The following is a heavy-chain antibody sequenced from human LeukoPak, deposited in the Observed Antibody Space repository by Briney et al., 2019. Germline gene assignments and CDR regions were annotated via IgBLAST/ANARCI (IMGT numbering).Heavy chain of an antibody. CDR1: GYSFTSYW. CDR3: AGEDDSGISL. V-gene: IGHV5-51*01. J-gene: IGHJ4*02. Sequence: GESLKISFKGSGYSFTSYWIGWVRQMPGKGLEWMGIIYPGDSDTRYSLSFRGQVTISANKSISTAYLQWSSLKASNTAMYYCAGEDDSGISLWGQGTLVTVSS. D-gene: IGHD3-10*01. CDR2: IYPGDSDT.